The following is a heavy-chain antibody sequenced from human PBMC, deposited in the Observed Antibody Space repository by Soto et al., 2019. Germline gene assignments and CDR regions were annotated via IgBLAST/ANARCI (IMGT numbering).Heavy chain of an antibody. J-gene: IGHJ6*03. CDR1: GYTFTSYA. CDR2: INAGNGNT. D-gene: IGHD2-2*01. CDR3: AREGCSSTSCSYYYYYMDV. V-gene: IGHV1-3*01. Sequence: GESLKISCKASGYTFTSYAMHWVRQAPGQRLEWMGWINAGNGNTKYSQKFQGRVTITRDTSASTAYMELSSLRSEDTAVYYCAREGCSSTSCSYYYYYMDVWGKGTTVTVSS.